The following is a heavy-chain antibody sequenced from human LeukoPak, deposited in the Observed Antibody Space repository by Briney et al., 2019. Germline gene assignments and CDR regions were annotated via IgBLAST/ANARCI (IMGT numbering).Heavy chain of an antibody. Sequence: PGGSLRLSCAASGFTFSSYAMSWVRQAPGKGLEWVTAISGSGGSTYYADSVKGRFTISRDNSKNTLYLQMNSLRAEDTAVYYCAKAPSLAVAGNDYWGQGTLVTVSS. J-gene: IGHJ4*02. CDR3: AKAPSLAVAGNDY. CDR1: GFTFSSYA. D-gene: IGHD6-19*01. CDR2: ISGSGGST. V-gene: IGHV3-23*01.